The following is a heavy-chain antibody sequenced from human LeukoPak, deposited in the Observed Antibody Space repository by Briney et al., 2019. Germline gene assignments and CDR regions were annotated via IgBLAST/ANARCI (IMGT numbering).Heavy chain of an antibody. V-gene: IGHV3-72*01. Sequence: PGGSLRLSCAASGFTFSDHYMDWVRQAPGKGLEWVGRTRNKANSYTTEYAASVKGKFTISRDESKNSLYLQMNSLKTEATAVYYCTRGVEYSSSSDYWGQGTLVTVSS. CDR1: GFTFSDHY. CDR2: TRNKANSYTT. CDR3: TRGVEYSSSSDY. D-gene: IGHD6-6*01. J-gene: IGHJ4*02.